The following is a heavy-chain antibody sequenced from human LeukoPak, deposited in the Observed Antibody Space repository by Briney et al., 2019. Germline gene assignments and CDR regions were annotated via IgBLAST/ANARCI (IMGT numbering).Heavy chain of an antibody. D-gene: IGHD3-22*01. Sequence: PGGSLRLSCAASGFTFSSYAMTWVRQAPGKGLEWVSTISGGGADTYYADSVKGRFTISRDNSKNALYLQMNSLRAEDTAVYYCAKNPGSTGYSTFDSWGQGTLVTVSS. J-gene: IGHJ4*02. CDR3: AKNPGSTGYSTFDS. CDR2: ISGGGADT. CDR1: GFTFSSYA. V-gene: IGHV3-23*01.